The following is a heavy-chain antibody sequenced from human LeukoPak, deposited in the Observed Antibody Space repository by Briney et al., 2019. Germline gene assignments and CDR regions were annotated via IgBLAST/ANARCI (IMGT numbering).Heavy chain of an antibody. CDR3: ARDLAGGYEDY. Sequence: PGRSLRLSCAASGFTFSSYGMHWVRQAPGKGLEWVSVIWYDGSNKYYADSVKGRFTISRDNSKNTLYLQMNSLRAEDTAVYYCARDLAGGYEDYWGQGTLVTVSS. CDR1: GFTFSSYG. V-gene: IGHV3-33*01. CDR2: IWYDGSNK. D-gene: IGHD5-12*01. J-gene: IGHJ4*02.